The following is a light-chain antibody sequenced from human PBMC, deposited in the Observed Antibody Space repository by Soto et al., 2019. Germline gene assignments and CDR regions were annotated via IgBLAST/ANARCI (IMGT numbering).Light chain of an antibody. Sequence: QSALTQPASVSGSPGQSITISCTGTSSDVGAYNYVSWYQQHPGKAPKLIIYDVTNRPSGVSNRFSGSKSGNTASLTISGLQPEDEADYYCTSYTRTTTYVFGTGTKLTVL. V-gene: IGLV2-14*01. J-gene: IGLJ1*01. CDR2: DVT. CDR1: SSDVGAYNY. CDR3: TSYTRTTTYV.